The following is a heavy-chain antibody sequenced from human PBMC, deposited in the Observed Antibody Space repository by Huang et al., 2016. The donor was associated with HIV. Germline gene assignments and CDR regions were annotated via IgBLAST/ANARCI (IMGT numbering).Heavy chain of an antibody. CDR2: IYWDNEE. CDR3: VHRLRYGKWYVDY. J-gene: IGHJ4*02. Sequence: QITLKESGPTLVKPTQTLTLTCTFSGFSLTSSGVAVGWIRQPPGKALEWLALIYWDNEERFSPSLKTRLTITNDPPKNEVVLTMTNMDPVDTATYYCVHRLRYGKWYVDYWGQGVLVTVSS. CDR1: GFSLTSSGVA. D-gene: IGHD6-13*01. V-gene: IGHV2-5*02.